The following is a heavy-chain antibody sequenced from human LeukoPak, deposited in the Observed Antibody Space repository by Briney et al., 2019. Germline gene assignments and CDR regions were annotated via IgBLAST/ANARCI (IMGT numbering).Heavy chain of an antibody. CDR3: ARVFLSVVTPKRWFDP. CDR1: GYTFTSYG. Sequence: ASVKVSCKASGYTFTSYGITRVRQAPGQGLEWMGWIGAYNGNTDYAQKLQGRVTMTTDTSTSTAYMELRSLRSDDTAMYYCARVFLSVVTPKRWFDPWGQGALVTVSS. V-gene: IGHV1-18*01. CDR2: IGAYNGNT. D-gene: IGHD4-23*01. J-gene: IGHJ5*02.